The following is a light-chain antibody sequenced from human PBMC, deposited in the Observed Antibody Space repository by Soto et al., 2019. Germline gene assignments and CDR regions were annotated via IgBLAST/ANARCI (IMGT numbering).Light chain of an antibody. J-gene: IGKJ4*01. CDR1: QSVSRN. V-gene: IGKV3-15*01. CDR2: GAS. Sequence: EIMMTQSPATLSVSPGERATLSCRASQSVSRNLAWYQQKPGQAPRLLMYGASTRATGIPASFSGSGSGTEFILTISSLQSEDFAVYYCQQYHKWPLTFGGGTKVEI. CDR3: QQYHKWPLT.